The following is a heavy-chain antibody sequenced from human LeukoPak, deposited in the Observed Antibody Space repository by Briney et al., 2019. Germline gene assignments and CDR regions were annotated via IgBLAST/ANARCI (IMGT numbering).Heavy chain of an antibody. CDR3: AKGYYYLWGTNFDY. CDR1: GFTFSSYA. D-gene: IGHD3-10*02. J-gene: IGHJ4*02. Sequence: GGSLRLSCAASGFTFSSYAMSWVRQAPGKGLEWVSVISGSGSSTYYADSVKGRFTISRDNSKNTLYLQMNSLRAEDTAVYYCAKGYYYLWGTNFDYWGKGTLVTVSA. CDR2: ISGSGSST. V-gene: IGHV3-23*01.